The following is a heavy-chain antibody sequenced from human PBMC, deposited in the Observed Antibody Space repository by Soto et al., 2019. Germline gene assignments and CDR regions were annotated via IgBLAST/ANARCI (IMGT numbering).Heavy chain of an antibody. CDR3: ARAHPEHAQLDF. CDR1: GYTFINYA. V-gene: IGHV1-18*04. Sequence: QVQLVQSGAEVKKPGTSVTVSCTASGYTFINYAISWVRQAPGQGLEWMGWVSSYNGNTIYAQNFQDRVLMTTDTSTNTVFMELRNLRSDDSTVYYRARAHPEHAQLDFWGQGTLVTVSS. CDR2: VSSYNGNT. J-gene: IGHJ4*02.